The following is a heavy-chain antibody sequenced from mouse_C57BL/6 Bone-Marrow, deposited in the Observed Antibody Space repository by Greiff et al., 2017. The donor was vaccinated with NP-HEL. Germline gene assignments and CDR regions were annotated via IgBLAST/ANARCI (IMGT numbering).Heavy chain of an antibody. CDR1: GYTFTSYW. CDR3: ARDYYGSSPYYYAMDY. D-gene: IGHD1-1*01. CDR2: IDPSDSYT. J-gene: IGHJ4*01. V-gene: IGHV1-69*01. Sequence: VQLQQPGAELVMPGASVKLSCKASGYTFTSYWMHWVKQRPGQGLEWIGEIDPSDSYTNYNQKFKGKSTLTVDKSSSTAYMPLSSLTSEDSAVYYCARDYYGSSPYYYAMDYRGQGTSVTVSS.